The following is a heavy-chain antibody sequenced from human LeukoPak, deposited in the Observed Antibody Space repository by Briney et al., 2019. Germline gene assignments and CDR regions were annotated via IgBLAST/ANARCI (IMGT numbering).Heavy chain of an antibody. D-gene: IGHD6-19*01. Sequence: SETLSLTCTVSGGSISSSSYYWGWIRQPPGKGLEWIGSLYYSGSTYYNPSLKSRVNISVDTSKNQFSVNLSSVTAADTAVYYCARIAVTGSTSDAFDIWGQGTILIVSS. V-gene: IGHV4-39*07. CDR2: LYYSGST. J-gene: IGHJ3*02. CDR3: ARIAVTGSTSDAFDI. CDR1: GGSISSSSYY.